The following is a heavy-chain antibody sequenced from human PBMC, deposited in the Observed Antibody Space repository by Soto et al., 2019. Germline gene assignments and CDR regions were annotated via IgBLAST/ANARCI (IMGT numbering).Heavy chain of an antibody. CDR1: GFTFSSYG. CDR2: ISYDGSNK. CDR3: AKDRYNWNYPPFDY. V-gene: IGHV3-30*18. D-gene: IGHD1-7*01. J-gene: IGHJ4*02. Sequence: GGSLRLSCAASGFTFSSYGMHWVRQAPGKGLEWVAVISYDGSNKYYADSVKGRFTISRDNSKNTLYLQMNSLRAEDTAVYYCAKDRYNWNYPPFDYWGQGTLVTVSS.